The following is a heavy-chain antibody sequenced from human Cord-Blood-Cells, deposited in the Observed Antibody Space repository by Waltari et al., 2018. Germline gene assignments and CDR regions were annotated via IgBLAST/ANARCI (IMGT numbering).Heavy chain of an antibody. V-gene: IGHV1-2*06. CDR3: ARGGYSGYDNWFDP. CDR1: GYTFTGYY. CDR2: SNPNMGDT. J-gene: IGHJ5*02. Sequence: QVQLVQSGAEVKKPGASVTVSCKASGYTFTGYYMHWVRQAPGQGLEWMRRSNPNMGDTNYAQKFQGRVTMTRDTSISTAYMELSRLRSDDTAVYYCARGGYSGYDNWFDPWGQGTLVTVSS. D-gene: IGHD5-12*01.